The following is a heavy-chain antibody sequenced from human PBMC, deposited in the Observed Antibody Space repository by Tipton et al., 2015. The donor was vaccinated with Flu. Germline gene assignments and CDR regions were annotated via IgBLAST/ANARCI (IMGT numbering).Heavy chain of an antibody. J-gene: IGHJ4*02. Sequence: TLSLTCTVSGGSMSSYYWSWIRQPPGKGLEWIGYIYYTGSANYNLSLQNRVTISVDTSKNQFSLNMISLTAADTAVYYCARSGWTLSQFDSWGQGALVTVSS. CDR3: ARSGWTLSQFDS. CDR1: GGSMSSYY. V-gene: IGHV4-59*08. CDR2: IYYTGSA. D-gene: IGHD1-14*01.